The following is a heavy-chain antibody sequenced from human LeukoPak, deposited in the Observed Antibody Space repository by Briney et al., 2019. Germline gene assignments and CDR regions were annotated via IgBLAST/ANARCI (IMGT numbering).Heavy chain of an antibody. Sequence: PGGSLRLSCVASGFTFSNFAMHWVRQAPGKGLEWVTLISFDGSDKYYADSVKGRFTVSRDNSKNTLYLQMNSLRAEDTAVYYCARGLRFLEWLPYYYYYYGMDVWGQGTTVTVSS. CDR3: ARGLRFLEWLPYYYYYYGMDV. D-gene: IGHD3-3*01. CDR1: GFTFSNFA. CDR2: ISFDGSDK. V-gene: IGHV3-30-3*01. J-gene: IGHJ6*02.